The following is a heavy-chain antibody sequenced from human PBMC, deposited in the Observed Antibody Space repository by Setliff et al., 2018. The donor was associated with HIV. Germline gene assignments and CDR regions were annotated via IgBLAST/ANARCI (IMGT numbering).Heavy chain of an antibody. J-gene: IGHJ5*02. CDR2: VYNSGIT. CDR1: GGSVSSPSYY. V-gene: IGHV4-39*07. Sequence: SETLSLICAVPGGSVSSPSYYWGWIRQPPGKGLEWIGSVYNSGITFKNPSLKSRVSISVDRSGNQFSLRLTSVTAADTAVYYCATCRHRPSNWFDPWGQGTVVTVSS. CDR3: ATCRHRPSNWFDP.